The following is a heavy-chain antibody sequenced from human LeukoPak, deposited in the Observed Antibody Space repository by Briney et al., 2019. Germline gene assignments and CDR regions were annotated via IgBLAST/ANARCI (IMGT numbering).Heavy chain of an antibody. Sequence: GGSLRLSCAASGFTFSSYTMNWVRQAPGKGLEWVSYISSSGTTRYYADSVKGRFTISRDNAKNSLYLQMNSLRAEDTAVYYCARDYYDFWSGLDVWGKGTTVTVSS. D-gene: IGHD3-3*01. CDR2: ISSSGTTR. J-gene: IGHJ6*04. V-gene: IGHV3-48*04. CDR3: ARDYYDFWSGLDV. CDR1: GFTFSSYT.